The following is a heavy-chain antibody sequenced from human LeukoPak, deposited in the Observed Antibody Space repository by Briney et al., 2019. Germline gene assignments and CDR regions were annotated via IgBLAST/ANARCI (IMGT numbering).Heavy chain of an antibody. CDR2: ISGSGGST. J-gene: IGHJ5*02. Sequence: GGALRLSCAASGFTFSSYAMSGVRQAPGKGLEWVSAISGSGGSTYYADSGKGRFTISRDNSKNTLYLQMNSLRAADTAVYYCAKDSLKYGRDGYNNWFDPWGQGTLVTVSS. CDR3: AKDSLKYGRDGYNNWFDP. V-gene: IGHV3-23*01. CDR1: GFTFSSYA. D-gene: IGHD5-24*01.